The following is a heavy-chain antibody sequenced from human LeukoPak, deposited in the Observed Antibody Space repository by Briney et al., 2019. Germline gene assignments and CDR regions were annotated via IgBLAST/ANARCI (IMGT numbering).Heavy chain of an antibody. CDR3: ASLWFGELLNDVGYFDY. D-gene: IGHD3-10*01. J-gene: IGHJ4*02. Sequence: ASVKVSFKASGYTFTGYYMHWVRQAPGQGLEWMGWINPNSGGTNYAQKFQGRVTMTRDTSISTAYMELSRLRSDDTAVYYCASLWFGELLNDVGYFDYWGQGTLVTVSS. V-gene: IGHV1-2*02. CDR2: INPNSGGT. CDR1: GYTFTGYY.